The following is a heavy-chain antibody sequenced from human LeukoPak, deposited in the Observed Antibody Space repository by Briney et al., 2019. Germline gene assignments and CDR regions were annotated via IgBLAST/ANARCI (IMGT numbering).Heavy chain of an antibody. V-gene: IGHV3-53*01. CDR1: GFTVSSNY. J-gene: IGHJ4*02. CDR3: ASSEWRGHLDY. D-gene: IGHD2-8*01. CDR2: IYSGGST. Sequence: GGSLRLFCAASGFTVSSNYMSWVRQAPGKGLEWVSVIYSGGSTYYADSVKGRFTISRDNSKNTLYLQMNSLRAEDTAVYYCASSEWRGHLDYWGQGTLVTVSS.